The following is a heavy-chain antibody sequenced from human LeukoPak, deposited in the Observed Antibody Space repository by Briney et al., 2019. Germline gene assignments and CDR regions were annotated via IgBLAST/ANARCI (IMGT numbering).Heavy chain of an antibody. CDR3: ARGFGRFGAFDI. Sequence: PSETLSLTCTVSGGSISSYYWSWIRQPPGKGLEWIGYIYYSGSTNYNPSLKSRVTISVDTSKNQFSLKLSSVTAAGTAVYYCARGFGRFGAFDIWGQGTMVTVSS. CDR2: IYYSGST. D-gene: IGHD3-10*01. CDR1: GGSISSYY. J-gene: IGHJ3*02. V-gene: IGHV4-59*01.